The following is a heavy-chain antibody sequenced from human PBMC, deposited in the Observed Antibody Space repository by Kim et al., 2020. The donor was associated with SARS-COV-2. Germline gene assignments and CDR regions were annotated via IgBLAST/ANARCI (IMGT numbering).Heavy chain of an antibody. CDR1: GFTFSNAW. V-gene: IGHV3-15*01. CDR3: TTRTWTVMDG. J-gene: IGHJ6*02. D-gene: IGHD5-12*01. Sequence: GGSLRLSCAASGFTFSNAWMSWVRQAPGKGLEWVGRMQSKTEGGTIDYVAPVKGRFTISRDDSKNTLYLQMNGLKTEDTAVYYCTTRTWTVMDGWGQGTT. CDR2: MQSKTEGGTI.